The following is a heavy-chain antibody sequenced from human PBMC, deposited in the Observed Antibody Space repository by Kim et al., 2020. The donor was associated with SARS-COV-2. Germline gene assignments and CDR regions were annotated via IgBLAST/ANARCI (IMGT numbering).Heavy chain of an antibody. D-gene: IGHD3-9*01. CDR1: GGSISSSSYY. CDR3: ARGLPYYDILTGYWGLYYFDY. Sequence: SETLSLTCTVSGGSISSSSYYWGWIRQPPGKGLEWIGSIYYSGSTYYNPSLKSRVTISVDTSKNQFSLKLSSVTAADTAVYYCARGLPYYDILTGYWGLYYFDYWGQGTLVTVSS. J-gene: IGHJ4*02. CDR2: IYYSGST. V-gene: IGHV4-39*07.